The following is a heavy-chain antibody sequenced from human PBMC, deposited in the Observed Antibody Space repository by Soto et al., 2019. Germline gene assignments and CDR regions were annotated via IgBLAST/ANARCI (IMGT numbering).Heavy chain of an antibody. CDR1: GFTFSSYA. Sequence: QVQLVESGGGVVQPGRSLRLSCAASGFTFSSYAMHWVRQAPGKGLEWVAVISYDGSNKYYADSVKGRFTISRDNSKNTLYLQMNSLRAEDTAVYYCGRAQGDSSGYYYADYWGQGTLVTVSS. CDR2: ISYDGSNK. V-gene: IGHV3-30-3*01. D-gene: IGHD3-22*01. CDR3: GRAQGDSSGYYYADY. J-gene: IGHJ4*02.